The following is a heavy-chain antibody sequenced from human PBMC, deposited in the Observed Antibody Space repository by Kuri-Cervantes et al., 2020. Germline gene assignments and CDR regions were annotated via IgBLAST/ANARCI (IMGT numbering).Heavy chain of an antibody. J-gene: IGHJ5*02. D-gene: IGHD3-9*01. CDR1: GFSFNSYS. CDR2: ISRDSGAT. CDR3: AREVDTNWFDP. Sequence: GESLKISCAASGFSFNSYSMNWVRQAPGKGLEFVSYISRDSGATYYGDSVKGRFTISRDNAKNSLYLQMNSLRAEDTAVYYCAREVDTNWFDPWGQGTLVTVSS. V-gene: IGHV3-48*01.